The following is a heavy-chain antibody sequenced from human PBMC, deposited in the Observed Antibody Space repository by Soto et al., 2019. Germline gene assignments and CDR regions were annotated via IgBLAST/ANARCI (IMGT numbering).Heavy chain of an antibody. CDR3: AKGGYFDDYYMDV. CDR2: ISGSGGST. J-gene: IGHJ6*03. V-gene: IGHV3-23*01. D-gene: IGHD3-9*01. Sequence: GGSLRLSCAASGFTFSSYAMSWVRQTPGKGLEWVSAISGSGGSTYYADSVKGRFTISRDNSKNTLYLQMNSLRAEDTAVYYCAKGGYFDDYYMDVWGKGTTVTVSS. CDR1: GFTFSSYA.